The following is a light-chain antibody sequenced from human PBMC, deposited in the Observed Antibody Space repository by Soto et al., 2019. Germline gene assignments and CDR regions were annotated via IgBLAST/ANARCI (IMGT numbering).Light chain of an antibody. Sequence: DIQMTQSPSFLSASVGYRRTITSPASQNINNYLNWYQQKPGRAPKLLIYDASNLEAGVPSRFRGSGSGTDFTFTISRLQPEDIATYYCQQYENLPTFGQGTRLEIK. V-gene: IGKV1-33*01. CDR3: QQYENLPT. CDR2: DAS. J-gene: IGKJ5*01. CDR1: QNINNY.